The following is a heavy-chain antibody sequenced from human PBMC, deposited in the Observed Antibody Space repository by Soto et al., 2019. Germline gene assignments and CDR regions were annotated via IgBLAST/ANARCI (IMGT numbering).Heavy chain of an antibody. V-gene: IGHV1-46*01. CDR3: ASNLGWSSGWYN. J-gene: IGHJ4*02. Sequence: QVQLVQSGAEVKKPGASVKVSCKASGYTFTSYYMHWVRQAPGQGLEWMGIINPSGGSTSYAQKFQGRVTMTRDTSTSTVYMELSRLRSEDTAVHYCASNLGWSSGWYNWGKGTLVTVSS. CDR1: GYTFTSYY. CDR2: INPSGGST. D-gene: IGHD6-19*01.